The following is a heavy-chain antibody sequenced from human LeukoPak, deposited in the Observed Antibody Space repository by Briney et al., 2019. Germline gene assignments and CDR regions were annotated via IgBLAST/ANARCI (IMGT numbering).Heavy chain of an antibody. CDR1: GYTFTSYY. V-gene: IGHV1-46*03. J-gene: IGHJ4*02. CDR3: ARERYSGYDLGY. CDR2: INPSGGST. D-gene: IGHD5-12*01. Sequence: ASVKVSCKASGYTFTSYYMHWVRQAPGQGLEWMGIINPSGGSTSYAQKFQGRVTMTRDTYTSTVYMELSSLRSEDTAVYYCARERYSGYDLGYWGQGTLVTVSS.